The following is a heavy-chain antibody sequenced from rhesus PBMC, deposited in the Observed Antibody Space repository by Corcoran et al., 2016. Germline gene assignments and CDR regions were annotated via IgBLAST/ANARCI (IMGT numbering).Heavy chain of an antibody. J-gene: IGHJ6*01. CDR3: AKNLDS. CDR1: GYSFTSYW. CDR2: IDPSYSYP. V-gene: IGHV5-2*01. Sequence: EVQLVQSGAEVKRTGESLKISCKTSGYSFTSYWNSWVRQMPGKGLEGMRAIDPSYSYPRYSPSFQGQVTISADKSRSTTYLQWSSLKASDSATYYCAKNLDSWGQGVVVTVSS.